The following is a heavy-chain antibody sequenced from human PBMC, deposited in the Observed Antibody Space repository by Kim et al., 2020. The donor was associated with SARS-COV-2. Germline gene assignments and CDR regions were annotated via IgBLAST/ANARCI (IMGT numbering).Heavy chain of an antibody. J-gene: IGHJ4*02. V-gene: IGHV4-4*02. CDR3: AREGYYDSSGYYPFDY. CDR2: IYHSGST. D-gene: IGHD3-22*01. Sequence: SETLSLTCAVSGGSISSSNWWSWVRQPPGKGLEWIGEIYHSGSTNYNPSLKSRVTISVDKSKNQFSLKLSSVTAADTAVYYCAREGYYDSSGYYPFDYWGQGTLVTVSS. CDR1: GGSISSSNW.